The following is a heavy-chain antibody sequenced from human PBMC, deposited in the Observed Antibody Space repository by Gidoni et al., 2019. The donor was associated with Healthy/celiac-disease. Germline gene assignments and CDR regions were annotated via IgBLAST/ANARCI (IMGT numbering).Heavy chain of an antibody. V-gene: IGHV3-9*01. CDR1: GLTFGDKA. CDR2: ISWNSGSI. J-gene: IGHJ6*02. D-gene: IGHD6-13*01. CDR3: AKASSSWYDGPDYYYGMDV. Sequence: EVQLVESGGGLVQGGGCLRPVCAASGLTFGDKAMEWVRQVPGKGLEWVSGISWNSGSICYADSVKGRFTISRDNAKNSLYLQMNSLRAEDTALYYCAKASSSWYDGPDYYYGMDVWGQGTTVTVSS.